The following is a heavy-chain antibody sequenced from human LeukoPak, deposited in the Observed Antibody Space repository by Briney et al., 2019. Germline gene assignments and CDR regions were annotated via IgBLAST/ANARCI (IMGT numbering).Heavy chain of an antibody. D-gene: IGHD3/OR15-3a*01. V-gene: IGHV3-21*01. CDR3: ARDFRTAYDKPPFDY. CDR1: GFTFSSYS. J-gene: IGHJ4*02. CDR2: ISSSSSYI. Sequence: GGSLRLSCATSGFTFSSYSMNWVRQAPGKGLEWVSSISSSSSYIYYADSVKGRFTISRYNAKNSLYLQMNSLRAEDTAVYYCARDFRTAYDKPPFDYWGQGTLVTVSS.